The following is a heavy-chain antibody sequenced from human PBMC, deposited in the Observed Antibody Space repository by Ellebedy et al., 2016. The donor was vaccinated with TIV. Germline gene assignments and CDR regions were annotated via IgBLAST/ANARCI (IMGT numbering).Heavy chain of an antibody. V-gene: IGHV3-30-3*01. CDR2: ISYDGSNK. CDR1: GFTFSSYA. J-gene: IGHJ6*02. D-gene: IGHD4/OR15-4a*01. CDR3: RLFLLRFGYYGMDV. Sequence: GESLKISXAASGFTFSSYAMHWVRQAPGKGLEWVAVISYDGSNKYYADSVKGRFTISRDNSKNTLYLQMNSLRAEDTAVYYVRLFLLRFGYYGMDVWGQGTTVTVSS.